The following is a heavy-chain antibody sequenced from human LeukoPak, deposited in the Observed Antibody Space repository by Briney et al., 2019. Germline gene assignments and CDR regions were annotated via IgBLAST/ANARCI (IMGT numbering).Heavy chain of an antibody. CDR3: ARGSCRSTSCYERLNGLDV. CDR1: GFSFSRYD. J-gene: IGHJ6*02. D-gene: IGHD2-2*01. Sequence: RSGGSVRLSCAVSGFSFSRYDMRWVRHGTGKGLEWVSSIDTAGDTYYLGSVKGRFTISRENAKNSLYLQMNSLRAGDTAMYFCARGSCRSTSCYERLNGLDVWGQGTTVTVSS. CDR2: IDTAGDT. V-gene: IGHV3-13*01.